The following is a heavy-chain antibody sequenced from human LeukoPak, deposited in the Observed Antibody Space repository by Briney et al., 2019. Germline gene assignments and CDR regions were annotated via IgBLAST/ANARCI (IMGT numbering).Heavy chain of an antibody. Sequence: SETLSLTCAVYGGSFSGYFWSWIRQLPGKGLEWIGYIYYTGSTYYNPSLKSRVTISVDTSKNQFSLKLSSVTAADTAVYYCARFFYGSGRNWFDPWGQGTLVTVSS. CDR3: ARFFYGSGRNWFDP. V-gene: IGHV4-34*01. CDR1: GGSFSGYF. J-gene: IGHJ5*02. D-gene: IGHD3-10*01. CDR2: IYYTGST.